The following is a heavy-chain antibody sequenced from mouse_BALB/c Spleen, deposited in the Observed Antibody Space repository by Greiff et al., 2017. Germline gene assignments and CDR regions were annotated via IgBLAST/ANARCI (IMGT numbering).Heavy chain of an antibody. Sequence: EVKLVESGGGLVQPGGSMKLSCVASGFTFSSYWMSWVRQSPEKGLEWVAEIRLKSDNYATHYAESVKGKFTISRDDSKSRLYLQMNSLRAEDTGIYYCNSLLRLRRDYYAMDYWGQGTSVTVSS. D-gene: IGHD1-2*01. CDR1: GFTFSSYW. J-gene: IGHJ4*01. CDR2: IRLKSDNYAT. CDR3: NSLLRLRRDYYAMDY. V-gene: IGHV6-6*02.